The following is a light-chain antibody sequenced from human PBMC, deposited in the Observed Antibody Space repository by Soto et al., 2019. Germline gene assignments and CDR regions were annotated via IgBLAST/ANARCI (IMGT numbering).Light chain of an antibody. J-gene: IGLJ3*02. V-gene: IGLV1-44*01. CDR3: ATCEQRLNGVV. CDR1: IFNIASHP. Sequence: QSVLVQPPSASGTPGQKVTMFCSGTIFNIASHPVNWYQRLPGTAPKLLIHSNDQRPSGVPDRFSGSKSGTSASLDLSGHQSDDEADDYCATCEQRLNGVVFGGGTKLTVL. CDR2: SND.